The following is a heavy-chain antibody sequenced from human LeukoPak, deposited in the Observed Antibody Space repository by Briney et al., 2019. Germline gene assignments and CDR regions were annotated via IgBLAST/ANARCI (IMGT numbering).Heavy chain of an antibody. CDR3: AKEPIVATTKPLYYFDY. V-gene: IGHV3-30*18. D-gene: IGHD5-12*01. J-gene: IGHJ4*02. Sequence: GGSLRLSCAASGFTFSSYGMHWVRQAPGKGLEWVAIISYDGSNKYYADSVKGRFTGSRDNSKNTLYLQMNSLRAEDTAVYYCAKEPIVATTKPLYYFDYWGQGTLVTASS. CDR2: ISYDGSNK. CDR1: GFTFSSYG.